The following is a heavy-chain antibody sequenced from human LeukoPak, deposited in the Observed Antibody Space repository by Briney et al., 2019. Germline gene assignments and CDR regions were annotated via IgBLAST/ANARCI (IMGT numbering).Heavy chain of an antibody. V-gene: IGHV1-2*02. CDR1: GYTFTGYY. D-gene: IGHD1-26*01. CDR3: AREGGGSYYGNRFDP. Sequence: ASVKVSCKASGYTFTGYYMHWVRQTPGQGLEWMGWINPNSGGTNYAQKFQGRVTMTRDTSISTAYMELSRLRSDDTAVYYCAREGGGSYYGNRFDPWGQGTLVTVYS. J-gene: IGHJ5*02. CDR2: INPNSGGT.